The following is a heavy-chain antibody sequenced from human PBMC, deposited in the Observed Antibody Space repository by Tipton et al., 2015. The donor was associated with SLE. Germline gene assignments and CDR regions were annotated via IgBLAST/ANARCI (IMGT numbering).Heavy chain of an antibody. CDR1: GGSISSGSYY. Sequence: TLSLTCTVSGGSISSGSYYWSWIRQPPGKGLEWIGEINHSGSTNYNPSLKSRVTISVDTSKNQFSLKLSSVTAADTAVYYCARSPGVQGVSPDFGYWGQGTLVTVSS. V-gene: IGHV4-39*07. CDR2: INHSGST. D-gene: IGHD3-10*01. J-gene: IGHJ4*02. CDR3: ARSPGVQGVSPDFGY.